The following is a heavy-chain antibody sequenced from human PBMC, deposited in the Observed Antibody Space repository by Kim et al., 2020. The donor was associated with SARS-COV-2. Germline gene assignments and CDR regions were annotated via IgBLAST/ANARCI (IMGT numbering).Heavy chain of an antibody. CDR2: IYPGDSDT. Sequence: GESLKISRKGSGYSFTSYWIGWVRQMPGKGLEWMGIIYPGDSDTRYSPSFQGQVTISADKSISTAYLQWSSLKASDTAMYYCASSTTPDYYGSGSYYNQNYYYYYGMDVWGQGTTVTVSS. CDR3: ASSTTPDYYGSGSYYNQNYYYYYGMDV. CDR1: GYSFTSYW. D-gene: IGHD3-10*01. V-gene: IGHV5-51*01. J-gene: IGHJ6*02.